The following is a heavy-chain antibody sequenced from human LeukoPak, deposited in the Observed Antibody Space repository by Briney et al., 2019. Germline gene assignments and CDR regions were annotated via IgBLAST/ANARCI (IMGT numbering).Heavy chain of an antibody. Sequence: GASVKVSCKASGFTVTGYYMHWVRQAPGQGLEWMGWINPNSGATKYAQKFQGRVTMTRDTSISTVYMELSRLRSDDTAVYYCTRGGPEGSGYSYGSHDYWGQGTLVTVSS. CDR3: TRGGPEGSGYSYGSHDY. CDR2: INPNSGAT. V-gene: IGHV1-2*02. J-gene: IGHJ4*02. D-gene: IGHD5-18*01. CDR1: GFTVTGYY.